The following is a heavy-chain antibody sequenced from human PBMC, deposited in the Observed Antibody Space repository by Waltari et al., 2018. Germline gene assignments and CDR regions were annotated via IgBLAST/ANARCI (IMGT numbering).Heavy chain of an antibody. J-gene: IGHJ4*02. CDR3: AKHLTLVRGIGPYFDY. CDR1: GFTFSNYA. D-gene: IGHD3-10*01. V-gene: IGHV3-23*01. Sequence: EVQLLESGGGLVQPGGSLRLSCAASGFTFSNYAMSWVRQAPGKGREWVSAISGRGDNTFYVDSVKGRFTISRDNSKNTLYLQMNSLRAEDTAVYYCAKHLTLVRGIGPYFDYWGQGTLVTVSS. CDR2: ISGRGDNT.